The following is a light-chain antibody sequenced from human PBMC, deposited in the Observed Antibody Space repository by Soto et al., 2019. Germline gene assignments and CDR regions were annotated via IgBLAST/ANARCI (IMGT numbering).Light chain of an antibody. Sequence: EIVLTQSPATLSLSPGERATLSCRASPSVSSYLAWYQQKTGQAPRLLIYDTSTRATGIPARFSGSGSGTDFTLTITSLEPEDFAVYYCQQRSNWPWTFGQGTKVEI. CDR2: DTS. CDR1: PSVSSY. CDR3: QQRSNWPWT. V-gene: IGKV3-11*01. J-gene: IGKJ1*01.